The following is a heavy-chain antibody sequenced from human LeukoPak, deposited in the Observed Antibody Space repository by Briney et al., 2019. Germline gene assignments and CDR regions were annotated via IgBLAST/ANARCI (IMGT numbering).Heavy chain of an antibody. CDR2: INSDGSST. D-gene: IGHD3-10*01. J-gene: IGHJ4*02. CDR1: GFTFSSYW. Sequence: GGSLRLSCAASGFTFSSYWMHWVRQAPGKGLVWVSRINSDGSSTSYADSVKGRFTISRDNAKNSLYLQMNSLRAEDTAVYYCARAGGYGSGSYLDYWGQGTLVTVSS. CDR3: ARAGGYGSGSYLDY. V-gene: IGHV3-74*01.